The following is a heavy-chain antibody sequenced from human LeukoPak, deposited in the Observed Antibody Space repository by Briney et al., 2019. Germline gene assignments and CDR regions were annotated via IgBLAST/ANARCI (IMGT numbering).Heavy chain of an antibody. CDR2: INTSGSP. D-gene: IGHD6-6*01. V-gene: IGHV4-4*07. J-gene: IGHJ5*02. CDR1: SRSMCSYY. Sequence: SETLSLTCTVDSRSMCSYYYGWIRQPAGKGLEWIGRINTSGSPNHNPSLKSRVTISVDTFTNNFSLKLSSLTPQKNGVCYCARGVGSSSSLSWFDPWGQGTLVTVSS. CDR3: ARGVGSSSSLSWFDP.